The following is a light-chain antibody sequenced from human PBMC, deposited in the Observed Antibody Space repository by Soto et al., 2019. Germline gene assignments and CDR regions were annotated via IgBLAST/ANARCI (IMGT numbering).Light chain of an antibody. J-gene: IGKJ1*01. V-gene: IGKV4-1*01. CDR1: QSVLYSSNNKNY. CDR2: WAS. CDR3: QQYYSNPPT. Sequence: DIVMTQSPDSLAVSLGERATINCKSSQSVLYSSNNKNYLAWYQQKPGQPPKLLIYWASTREAGVPDRISGSGSGKDSTLTISSLKAEDVPVYYCQQYYSNPPTFGQGTKVDSK.